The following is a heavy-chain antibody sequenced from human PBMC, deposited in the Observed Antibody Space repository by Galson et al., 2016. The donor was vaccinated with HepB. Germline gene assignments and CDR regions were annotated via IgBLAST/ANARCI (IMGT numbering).Heavy chain of an antibody. D-gene: IGHD2-21*01. Sequence: SVKVSCKASGYAFTTYGITWVRQAPGQGLEWMGWISTYNGNTRYSHEVQDRVTLTTDTSTRTAYMELRSLRSDDTAVYYCARADSDNWFDSWGQGTLVTVSS. CDR3: ARADSDNWFDS. CDR1: GYAFTTYG. V-gene: IGHV1-18*01. CDR2: ISTYNGNT. J-gene: IGHJ5*01.